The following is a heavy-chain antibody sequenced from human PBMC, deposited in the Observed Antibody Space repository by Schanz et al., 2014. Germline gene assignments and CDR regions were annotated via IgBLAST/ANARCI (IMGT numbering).Heavy chain of an antibody. CDR1: GFTFSSYA. V-gene: IGHV3-23*04. CDR3: AKGRFGELSAFDI. Sequence: GQLVESGGGVVQPGKSLRLSCAASGFTFSSYAMSWVRQAPGKGLEWLSVISASGGDTYYADSVKGRFTISRDNSKNTLYLQMNSLRAEDTAVYYCAKGRFGELSAFDIWGQGTMVTVSS. CDR2: ISASGGDT. D-gene: IGHD3-10*01. J-gene: IGHJ3*02.